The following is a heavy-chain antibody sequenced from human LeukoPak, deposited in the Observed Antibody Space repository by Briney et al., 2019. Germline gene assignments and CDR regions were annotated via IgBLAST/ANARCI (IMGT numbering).Heavy chain of an antibody. CDR2: IYHSGST. D-gene: IGHD3-22*01. V-gene: IGHV4-38-2*02. CDR1: GYSISSGYY. CDR3: ARVSTAYDSSGYYFDY. J-gene: IGHJ4*02. Sequence: SETLSLTCTVSGYSISSGYYWGWIRQPPGKGLEWIGSIYHSGSTYYNPSLKSRVTISVDTAKNQFSLKLSSVTAADTAVYYCARVSTAYDSSGYYFDYWGQGTLVTVSS.